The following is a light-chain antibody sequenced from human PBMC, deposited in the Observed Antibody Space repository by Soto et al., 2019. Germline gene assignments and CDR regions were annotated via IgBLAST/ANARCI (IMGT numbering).Light chain of an antibody. CDR3: QVWDSSTDHYV. J-gene: IGLJ1*01. CDR2: DDR. CDR1: NIGSKS. Sequence: ELTQPPSMSVAPGQTARVTCGGYNIGSKSVHWYQQRPGQAPVLVVYDDRDRPSGIPERFSGSNSGNTATLTISRVEAEDEADYYCQVWDSSTDHYVFGTGTKLTVL. V-gene: IGLV3-21*02.